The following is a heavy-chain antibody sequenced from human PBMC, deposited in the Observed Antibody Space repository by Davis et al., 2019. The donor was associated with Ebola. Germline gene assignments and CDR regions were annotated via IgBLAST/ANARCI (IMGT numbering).Heavy chain of an antibody. V-gene: IGHV4-59*01. CDR3: ARLRRGRGYCSGGSCYSLSGDWYFDL. CDR1: GGSMSSYY. J-gene: IGHJ2*01. Sequence: GSLRLSCTVSGGSMSSYYWSWFRQTPGKGLEWIGYVSSSGSTNYNSSLESRVTISVDTSKNQFSLKLRSVTAADTAVYYCARLRRGRGYCSGGSCYSLSGDWYFDLWGRGTLVTVSS. D-gene: IGHD2-15*01. CDR2: VSSSGST.